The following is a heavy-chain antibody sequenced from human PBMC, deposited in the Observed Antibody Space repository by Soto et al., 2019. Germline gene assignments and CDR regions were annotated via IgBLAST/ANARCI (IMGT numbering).Heavy chain of an antibody. D-gene: IGHD5-18*01. CDR1: GFTFSSYW. Sequence: GSLRLSCAASGFTFSSYWMHWVRQAPGKGLEWVSYISSSSSTIYYADSVKGRFTISRDNAKNSLYLQMNSLRAEDTAVYYCARDGGYSYGPFDYWGQGTLVTVSS. J-gene: IGHJ4*02. CDR3: ARDGGYSYGPFDY. V-gene: IGHV3-48*01. CDR2: ISSSSSTI.